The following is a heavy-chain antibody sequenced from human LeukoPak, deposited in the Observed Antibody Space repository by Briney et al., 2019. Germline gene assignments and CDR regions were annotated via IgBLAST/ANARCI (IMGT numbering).Heavy chain of an antibody. V-gene: IGHV4-34*01. CDR1: GASFSDYY. D-gene: IGHD1-1*01. J-gene: IGHJ4*02. Sequence: SETLSLTCAVYGASFSDYYSSWIRQPPGKGLEWIGEINHSGSTKYNPSLKSRVTISVDTSKKQFSLKLSSVTAADTAVYYCARGLVNLPPWDYWGQGSLVTVSS. CDR3: ARGLVNLPPWDY. CDR2: INHSGST.